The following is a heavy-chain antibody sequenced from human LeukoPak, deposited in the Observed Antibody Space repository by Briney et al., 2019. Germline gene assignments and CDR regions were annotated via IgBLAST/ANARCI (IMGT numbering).Heavy chain of an antibody. CDR2: ISSSSSYI. D-gene: IGHD5-24*01. CDR3: ARGDGWLQSDY. CDR1: GFTFSSSS. J-gene: IGHJ4*02. V-gene: IGHV3-21*01. Sequence: GGSLRLSCAASGFTFSSSSMTWVRQAPGKGLEWVSSISSSSSYIYYADSVKGRFTISRDNAKNSLYLQMNSLRAEDTAVYYCARGDGWLQSDYWGQGTLVTVSS.